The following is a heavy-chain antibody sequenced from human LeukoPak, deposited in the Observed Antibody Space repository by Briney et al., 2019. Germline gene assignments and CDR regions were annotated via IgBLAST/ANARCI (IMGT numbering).Heavy chain of an antibody. V-gene: IGHV4-30-2*01. CDR3: ASHDSSGSTFEY. Sequence: PSETLSLTCAVSGGSISSGGYSWSWIRQPPGKGLEWIGYIYHSGSTYYNPSLKSRVTISVDRSKNQFSLKLSSVTAADTAVYYCASHDSSGSTFEYWGQGTLVTVSS. CDR2: IYHSGST. CDR1: GGSISSGGYS. J-gene: IGHJ4*02. D-gene: IGHD3-22*01.